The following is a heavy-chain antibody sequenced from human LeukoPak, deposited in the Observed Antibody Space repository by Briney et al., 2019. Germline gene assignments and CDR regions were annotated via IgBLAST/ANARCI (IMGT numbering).Heavy chain of an antibody. CDR2: IGDSGSTI. D-gene: IGHD2-2*01. V-gene: IGHV3-11*04. Sequence: GGSLRLSCAASGFTSSDYYMAWMRQAPGKRLEWASYIGDSGSTIFYADSVKGRFTISRGDAKNSLYLQMNSLRAEDTALYYCASMLCSTSSCWIDFWGQGTLVTVSS. CDR1: GFTSSDYY. J-gene: IGHJ4*02. CDR3: ASMLCSTSSCWIDF.